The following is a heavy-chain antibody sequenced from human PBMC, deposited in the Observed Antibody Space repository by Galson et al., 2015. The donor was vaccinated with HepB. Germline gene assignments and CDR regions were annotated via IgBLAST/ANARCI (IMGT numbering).Heavy chain of an antibody. CDR1: GFTFSSYA. J-gene: IGHJ3*01. V-gene: IGHV3-23*01. CDR3: VKDSSSSNWDEAFDL. Sequence: SLRLSCAASGFTFSSYAMTWVRQAPGRGLEWVSSLSIDGIRTHYADSVKGRFTISRDIPKNTLYLQMNSLRAEDTAVYYCVKDSSSSNWDEAFDLWGRGTMVTVSS. D-gene: IGHD1-20*01. CDR2: LSIDGIRT.